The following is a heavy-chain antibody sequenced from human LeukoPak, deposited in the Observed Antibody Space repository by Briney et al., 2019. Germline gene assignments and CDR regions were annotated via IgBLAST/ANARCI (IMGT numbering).Heavy chain of an antibody. D-gene: IGHD3-10*01. CDR3: ARGLRGSEEC. CDR1: AYIFTDYY. CDR2: INPDSGVT. Sequence: ASVNVSSTASAYIFTDYYIHWVRQAPGQGLEWMGWINPDSGVTNFAQTFQGRVSMTRDTSISTAYMEVSSLTSDDTAMYYCARGLRGSEECRGQGTLVTVCS. V-gene: IGHV1-2*02. J-gene: IGHJ4*02.